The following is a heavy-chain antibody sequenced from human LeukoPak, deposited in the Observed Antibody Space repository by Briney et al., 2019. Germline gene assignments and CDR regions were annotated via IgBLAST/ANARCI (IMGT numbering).Heavy chain of an antibody. J-gene: IGHJ4*02. CDR1: GFTLSSYA. Sequence: PGKSLRLSCAASGFTLSSYAMHWVRQAPGKGLEWVAVISYDGSNKFYADSVKGRITISRDNTKNTLDLQMNCLRAEDTAVYYCARYSSSATWGQGTLVTVSS. D-gene: IGHD6-6*01. V-gene: IGHV3-30-3*01. CDR3: ARYSSSAT. CDR2: ISYDGSNK.